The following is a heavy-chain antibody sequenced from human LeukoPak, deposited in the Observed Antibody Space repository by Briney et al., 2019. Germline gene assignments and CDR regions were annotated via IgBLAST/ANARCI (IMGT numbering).Heavy chain of an antibody. Sequence: SETLSLTCTVSGGSISSGDYYWSWIRQPPGKGLEWIGYIYYSGSTNYNPSLKSRVTISVDTSKNQFSLKLSSVTAADTAVYYCAREGAFSGSYSGFDYWGQGTLVTVSS. D-gene: IGHD1-26*01. V-gene: IGHV4-61*08. CDR1: GGSISSGDYY. CDR2: IYYSGST. J-gene: IGHJ4*02. CDR3: AREGAFSGSYSGFDY.